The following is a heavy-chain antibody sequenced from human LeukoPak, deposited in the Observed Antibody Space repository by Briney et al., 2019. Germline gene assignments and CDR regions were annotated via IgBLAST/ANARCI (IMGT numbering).Heavy chain of an antibody. J-gene: IGHJ4*02. Sequence: GGSLRLSCAASGFTFSSYAMSWVRQAPGKGLEWVSAISGSGGSTYYADSVKGRFTISRDNSKNTLYLQMNSLRAEDTAVYYCARAVSRKIAVAGIVYRGQGTLVTVSS. V-gene: IGHV3-23*01. CDR2: ISGSGGST. CDR3: ARAVSRKIAVAGIVY. CDR1: GFTFSSYA. D-gene: IGHD6-19*01.